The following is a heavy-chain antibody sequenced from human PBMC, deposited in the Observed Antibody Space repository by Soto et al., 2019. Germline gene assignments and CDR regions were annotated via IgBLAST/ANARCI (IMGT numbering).Heavy chain of an antibody. CDR3: AAVETPPGYYYGMDV. CDR2: IVVGSGNT. V-gene: IGHV1-58*01. D-gene: IGHD2-15*01. CDR1: GFSFSRSA. J-gene: IGHJ6*02. Sequence: SVKVSCKASGFSFSRSAVQWVRQASGQRLEWIGWIVVGSGNTIYAQRFQQRLTITRDMSTSTAYMELSSLRSEDMAVYYCAAVETPPGYYYGMDVWGQGTTVTVSS.